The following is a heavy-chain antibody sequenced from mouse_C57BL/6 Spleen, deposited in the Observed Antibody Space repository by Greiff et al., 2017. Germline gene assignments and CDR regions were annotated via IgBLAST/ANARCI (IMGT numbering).Heavy chain of an antibody. CDR3: AREGGQRRPSYYFDY. V-gene: IGHV1-82*01. J-gene: IGHJ2*01. D-gene: IGHD3-2*02. CDR2: IYPGDGDT. Sequence: QVQLQQSGPELVKPGASVKISCKASGYAFSSSWMNWVKQRPGKGLEWIGRIYPGDGDTNYNGKFKGKATLTADKSSSTAYMQLSSLTSEDSAVYFCAREGGQRRPSYYFDYWGQGTTLTVSS. CDR1: GYAFSSSW.